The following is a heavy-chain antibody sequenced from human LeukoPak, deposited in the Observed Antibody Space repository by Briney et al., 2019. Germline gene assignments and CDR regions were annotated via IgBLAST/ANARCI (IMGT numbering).Heavy chain of an antibody. Sequence: SETLSLTCTVSGGSISSGDYYWSWIRQPPGKGLEWIGYIYYSGSTYYNPSLKSRVTISVDTSKNKFFLKLSAVTAADTAVYYCDRDVVPAAPVNYYYGMDVWGQGTTVTVSS. J-gene: IGHJ6*02. D-gene: IGHD2-2*01. CDR3: DRDVVPAAPVNYYYGMDV. CDR2: IYYSGST. V-gene: IGHV4-30-4*01. CDR1: GGSISSGDYY.